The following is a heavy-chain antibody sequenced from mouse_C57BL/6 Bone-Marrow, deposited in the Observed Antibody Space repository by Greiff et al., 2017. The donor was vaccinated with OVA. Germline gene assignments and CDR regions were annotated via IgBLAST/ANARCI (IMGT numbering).Heavy chain of an antibody. CDR3: ASIYDYGSRDWYFEV. CDR1: GFTFTDYY. J-gene: IGHJ1*03. CDR2: IRNKANGYTT. D-gene: IGHD1-1*01. Sequence: EVQRVESGGGLVQPGGSLSLSCAASGFTFTDYYMSWVRQPPGKALEWLGFIRNKANGYTTEYSASVKGRFTISRDNSQSILYHQMNALRAEDSAALYCASIYDYGSRDWYFEVWGTGTTVTVAS. V-gene: IGHV7-3*01.